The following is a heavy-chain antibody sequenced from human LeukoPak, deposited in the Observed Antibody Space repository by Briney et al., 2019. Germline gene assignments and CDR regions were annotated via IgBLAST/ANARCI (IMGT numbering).Heavy chain of an antibody. J-gene: IGHJ4*02. Sequence: ASVKVSCKASGYTFTSYGISWVRQAPRQGLEWMGWINPNSGGTNYAQKFQGRVTMTRDTSISTAYMELSRLRSDDTAVYYCAREDTGYSSSWYRGGFDYWGQGTLVTVSS. D-gene: IGHD6-13*01. V-gene: IGHV1-2*02. CDR1: GYTFTSYG. CDR2: INPNSGGT. CDR3: AREDTGYSSSWYRGGFDY.